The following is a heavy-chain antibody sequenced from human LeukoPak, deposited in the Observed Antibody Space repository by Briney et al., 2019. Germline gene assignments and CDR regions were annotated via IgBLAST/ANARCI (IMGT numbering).Heavy chain of an antibody. V-gene: IGHV4-59*01. CDR1: GGSISSYY. CDR3: ARVRAVAGFLIDY. D-gene: IGHD6-19*01. CDR2: IYYSGST. Sequence: PSETLSLTCTVSGGSISSYYWSWIRQPPGKGLEWIGYIYYSGSTNYNPSLKSRVTISVDTSKNQFSLKLSSVTAADTAVYYCARVRAVAGFLIDYWGQGTLVTVSS. J-gene: IGHJ4*02.